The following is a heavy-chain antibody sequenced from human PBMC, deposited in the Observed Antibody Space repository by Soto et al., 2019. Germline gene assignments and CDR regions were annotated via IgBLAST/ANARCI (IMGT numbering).Heavy chain of an antibody. CDR1: GFTFSSYA. CDR3: AKRSSSSTFDY. Sequence: EVQLLESGGGLVQPGESLRLSCAASGFTFSSYAMSWVRQAPGTGLEWVSVISGSDDSTYYADSVKGPFTISRDNSKNTLYLQMNSLRAEDTAVYYWAKRSSSSTFDYWGQGTLVTVSS. V-gene: IGHV3-23*01. CDR2: ISGSDDST. D-gene: IGHD6-6*01. J-gene: IGHJ4*02.